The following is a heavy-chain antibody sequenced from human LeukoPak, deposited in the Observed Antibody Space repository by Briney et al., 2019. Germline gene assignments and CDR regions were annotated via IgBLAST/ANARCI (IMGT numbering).Heavy chain of an antibody. CDR3: ARHVEIAVAGPIDY. V-gene: IGHV4-39*01. J-gene: IGHJ4*02. D-gene: IGHD6-19*01. Sequence: KPSETLSLTCTVSGGSISSSRDYWGWIRQPPGKGLEWIGSIYYSGSTYYNPSLKSRVTISVDTSKNQFSLKLSSVTAADTAVYYCARHVEIAVAGPIDYWGQGTLVTVSS. CDR1: GGSISSSRDY. CDR2: IYYSGST.